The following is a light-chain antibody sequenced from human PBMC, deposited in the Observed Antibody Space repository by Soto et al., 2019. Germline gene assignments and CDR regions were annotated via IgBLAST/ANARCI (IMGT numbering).Light chain of an antibody. Sequence: IPLTQSPSSLSASVGDRVTITCRASQDISSSLGWYQQKPGKAPKLLIYAASILQSGVPSRFSGSGFGTDFTLTISSLQAEDFASYFCQQLRSYPSTFGGGTKVEI. CDR2: AAS. CDR1: QDISSS. J-gene: IGKJ4*01. V-gene: IGKV1-9*01. CDR3: QQLRSYPST.